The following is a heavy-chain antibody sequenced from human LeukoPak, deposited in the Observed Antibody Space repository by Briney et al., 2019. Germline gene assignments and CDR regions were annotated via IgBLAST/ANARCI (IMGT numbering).Heavy chain of an antibody. D-gene: IGHD6-13*01. CDR1: GGSISSSNW. CDR2: NYNSGST. V-gene: IGHV4-4*02. CDR3: ARRGIAAAVTNYYYYLDI. Sequence: SETLSLTCTASGGSISSSNWSCCRRPPAEKRQWWGGVNYNSGSTYYTASLKRRFTISVNKSKNKSSLKLSSVTAADTAVYYCARRGIAAAVTNYYYYLDIWGKGTTVTVSS. J-gene: IGHJ6*03.